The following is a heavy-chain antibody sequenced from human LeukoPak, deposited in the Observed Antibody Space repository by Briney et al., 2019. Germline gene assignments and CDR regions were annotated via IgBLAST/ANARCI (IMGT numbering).Heavy chain of an antibody. D-gene: IGHD6-13*01. Sequence: PSETLSLTCAVYGGSFSGYYWSWIRQPPGKGLEWIGEINHSGSTNYNPSPKSRVTISVDTSKNQFSLKLSSVTAADTAVYYCASTYSSSWNLDYWGQGTLVTVSS. V-gene: IGHV4-34*01. J-gene: IGHJ4*02. CDR3: ASTYSSSWNLDY. CDR2: INHSGST. CDR1: GGSFSGYY.